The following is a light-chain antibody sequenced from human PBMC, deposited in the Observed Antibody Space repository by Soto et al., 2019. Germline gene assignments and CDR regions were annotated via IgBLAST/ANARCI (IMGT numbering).Light chain of an antibody. V-gene: IGLV3-21*04. Sequence: SSELTQPPSVSVAPGKTARITCGGNNIGSKSVHWYQQKPGQAPVLVIYYDSDRPSGIPERFSGSNSGNTATLTISRVEAGDEADYYYQVWDSSSDYVVFGGGTKLTVL. J-gene: IGLJ2*01. CDR3: QVWDSSSDYVV. CDR2: YDS. CDR1: NIGSKS.